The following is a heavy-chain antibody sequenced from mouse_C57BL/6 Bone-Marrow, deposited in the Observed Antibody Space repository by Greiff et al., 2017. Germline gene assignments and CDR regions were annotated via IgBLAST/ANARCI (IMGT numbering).Heavy chain of an antibody. D-gene: IGHD6-1*01. CDR2: IYPGGGYT. J-gene: IGHJ2*01. V-gene: IGHV1-63*01. CDR1: GYTFTNYW. Sequence: VMLVESGAELVRPGTSVKMSCKASGYTFTNYWIGWAKQRPGHGLEWIGDIYPGGGYTNYNEKFKGKATLTADKSSSTAYMQFSSLTSEDSAIYYCARCQGFFDYWGQGTTLTVSS. CDR3: ARCQGFFDY.